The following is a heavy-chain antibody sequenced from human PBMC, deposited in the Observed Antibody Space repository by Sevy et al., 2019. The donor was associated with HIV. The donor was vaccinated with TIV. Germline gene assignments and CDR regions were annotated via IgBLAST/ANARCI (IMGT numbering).Heavy chain of an antibody. Sequence: GGSLRLSCAASGFTFDDYAMHWVRQAPGKGLEWVSGISWNSGNIGYADSVKGRFTISRDSAESSLHLQMNSLSAEDMALYYCAKGVAGYFDSTNYPGLIDYWGQGTLVTVSS. D-gene: IGHD3-22*01. CDR2: ISWNSGNI. CDR1: GFTFDDYA. V-gene: IGHV3-9*03. CDR3: AKGVAGYFDSTNYPGLIDY. J-gene: IGHJ4*02.